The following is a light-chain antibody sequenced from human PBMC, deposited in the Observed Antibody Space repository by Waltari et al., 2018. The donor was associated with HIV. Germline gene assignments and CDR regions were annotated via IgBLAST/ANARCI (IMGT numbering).Light chain of an antibody. CDR1: TGAVTSGHY. CDR2: DTN. CDR3: LLSYSGARV. J-gene: IGLJ2*01. Sequence: VVTQEPSLTVSPGGTVTLTCGPSTGAVTSGHYPYWFQQKPGQAPRTLIFDTNNKHSWTPARFSGSLLGGKAALTLSGAQPEDEAEYYCLLSYSGARVFGGGTKLTVL. V-gene: IGLV7-46*01.